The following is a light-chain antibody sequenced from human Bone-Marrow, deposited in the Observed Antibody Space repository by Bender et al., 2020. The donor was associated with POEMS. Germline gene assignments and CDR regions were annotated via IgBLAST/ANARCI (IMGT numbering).Light chain of an antibody. CDR2: EGS. J-gene: IGLJ3*02. CDR1: SGDIGTYIL. CDR3: CSYAGSHSWV. Sequence: QSALTQPASVSGSPGQSITISCTGTSGDIGTYILVSWYQQRTGKAPTLIIYEGSQRPSGVSNRFSGSKSGSAAFLTISGLRAEDEGDYHCCSYAGSHSWVFGGGTRVTVL. V-gene: IGLV2-23*01.